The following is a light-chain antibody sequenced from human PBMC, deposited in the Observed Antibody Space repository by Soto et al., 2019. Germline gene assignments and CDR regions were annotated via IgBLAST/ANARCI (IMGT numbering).Light chain of an antibody. CDR3: QQLNSYPRT. J-gene: IGKJ2*01. V-gene: IGKV1-9*01. CDR1: QGISSY. Sequence: DIPLTQSPSFLSASVGDRVTITCRASQGISSYLAWYQQRPGKAPKLLIYAASILQSGVPSRFSGSGSGTEFTLTISSLQPEDFPTYYCQQLNSYPRTFGQGTKLEIK. CDR2: AAS.